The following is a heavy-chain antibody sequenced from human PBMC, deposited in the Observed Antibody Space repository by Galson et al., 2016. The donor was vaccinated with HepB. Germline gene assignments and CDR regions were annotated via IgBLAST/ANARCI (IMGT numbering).Heavy chain of an antibody. D-gene: IGHD3-16*01. V-gene: IGHV3-53*01. CDR1: GFSVRNNY. Sequence: SLRLSCAASGFSVRNNYMSWVRQAPGKGLEWVSVIYSSGGTDYADSVKGRFTISRDNSKNTLYLHMSSLRAEDTAVYYCARVLGEPSDYWGQGTLVSVSS. CDR3: ARVLGEPSDY. CDR2: IYSSGGT. J-gene: IGHJ4*02.